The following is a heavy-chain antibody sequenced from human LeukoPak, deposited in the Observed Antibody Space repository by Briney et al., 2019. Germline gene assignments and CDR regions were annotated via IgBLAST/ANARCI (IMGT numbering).Heavy chain of an antibody. V-gene: IGHV1-46*01. J-gene: IGHJ3*02. CDR1: GYTFTGYY. Sequence: ASVKVSCKASGYTFTGYYMHWVRQAPGQGLEWMGIINPSGGSTSYAQKFQGRVTITRNTSISTAYMELSSLRSEDTAVYYCARAHYYGSGSYAFDIWGQGTMVTVSS. CDR3: ARAHYYGSGSYAFDI. D-gene: IGHD3-10*01. CDR2: INPSGGST.